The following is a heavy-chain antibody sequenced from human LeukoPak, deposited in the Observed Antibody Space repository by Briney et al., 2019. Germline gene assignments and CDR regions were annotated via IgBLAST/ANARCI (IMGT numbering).Heavy chain of an antibody. V-gene: IGHV1-3*01. CDR1: GYTFTSYA. D-gene: IGHD6-13*01. CDR2: INAGNGNT. Sequence: ASVKVSCKASGYTFTSYAMHWVRQAPGQRLEWMGWINAGNGNTKYSQKFQGRVTITRDTSASTAYMELSSLKASDTAMYYCVRPYSSSWKFIVYWGQGTLVTVSS. J-gene: IGHJ4*02. CDR3: VRPYSSSWKFIVY.